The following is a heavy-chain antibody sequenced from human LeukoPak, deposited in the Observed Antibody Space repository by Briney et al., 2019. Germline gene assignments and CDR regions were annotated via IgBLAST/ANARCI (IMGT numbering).Heavy chain of an antibody. D-gene: IGHD3-22*01. CDR3: ARRKRGYYDSSGYIDAFDI. CDR2: IYSGGST. Sequence: GGSLRLSCAASGFTVSSNYMSWVRQAPGKGLEWASVIYSGGSTYYADSVKGRFTISRDNSKNTLYLQMNSLRAEDTAVYYCARRKRGYYDSSGYIDAFDIWGQGTMVTVSS. CDR1: GFTVSSNY. J-gene: IGHJ3*02. V-gene: IGHV3-53*01.